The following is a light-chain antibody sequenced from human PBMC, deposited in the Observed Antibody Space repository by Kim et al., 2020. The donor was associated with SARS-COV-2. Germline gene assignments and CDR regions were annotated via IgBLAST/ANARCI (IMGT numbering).Light chain of an antibody. Sequence: QSALTQPASVSESPGQSITISCTGTNSDIGGYNYVSWYQQHPGKAPKLMIYDVSKRPSGVSNRFSGSKSGNTASLTISGLQAEDEADYYCSSYTSSSILVFGGGTQLTVL. CDR1: NSDIGGYNY. CDR3: SSYTSSSILV. V-gene: IGLV2-14*01. CDR2: DVS. J-gene: IGLJ2*01.